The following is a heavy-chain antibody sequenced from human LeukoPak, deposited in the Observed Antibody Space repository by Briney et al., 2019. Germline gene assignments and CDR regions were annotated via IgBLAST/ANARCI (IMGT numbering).Heavy chain of an antibody. CDR3: AREVVVPAAIAFYYYYYMDV. CDR1: GGSISSYY. CDR2: IYYSVGT. V-gene: IGHV4-59*01. J-gene: IGHJ6*03. D-gene: IGHD2-2*01. Sequence: PSGTLSFTCTVSGGSISSYYWSWIRPPPGKGLEWGGYIYYSVGTNYNPSLKSRVTISVDTSKNQFSLKLSSVTAADTAVYYCAREVVVPAAIAFYYYYYMDVWGKGTTVTVSS.